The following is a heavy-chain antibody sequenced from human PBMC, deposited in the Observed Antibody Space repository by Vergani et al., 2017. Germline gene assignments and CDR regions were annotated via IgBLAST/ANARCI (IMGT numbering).Heavy chain of an antibody. CDR2: VFHSGTT. CDR1: GYSISSGSY. D-gene: IGHD2-21*02. J-gene: IGHJ4*02. CDR3: ARXNLWGDSQTGIDF. V-gene: IGHV4-38-2*01. Sequence: QVQLQESGPGLVKPSETLALTCGVSGYSISSGSYWAWIRQPPGKGLEWIGSVFHSGTTHYNPSIESLVTISVDTSRNQFSLRLSSVTAADTAVYYCARXNLWGDSQTGIDFWGLGTLVIVSS.